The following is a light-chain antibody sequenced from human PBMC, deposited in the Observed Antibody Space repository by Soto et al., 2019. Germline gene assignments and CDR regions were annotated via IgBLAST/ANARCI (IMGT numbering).Light chain of an antibody. V-gene: IGKV1-5*03. CDR1: QSISSW. Sequence: DIQMTQSPSTLSASVGDRVTITCRASQSISSWLAWYQQIPGKAPKLLIYKASNLENGVPSRFSGSGSGTEFTLTISSLQPDDLATYYCQQYNSYSWTVGQGTKVEFK. J-gene: IGKJ1*01. CDR3: QQYNSYSWT. CDR2: KAS.